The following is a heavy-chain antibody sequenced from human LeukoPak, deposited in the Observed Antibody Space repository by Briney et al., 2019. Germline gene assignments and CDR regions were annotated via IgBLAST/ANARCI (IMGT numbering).Heavy chain of an antibody. CDR3: TTEGYDFWSGYYSAY. V-gene: IGHV3-15*01. CDR2: IKSKTDGGTT. J-gene: IGHJ4*02. Sequence: GGSLRLSCAASGFTFSNAWMSWVRQAPGKGLEWVGRIKSKTDGGTTDYAAPVKGRFTISRDDSKNTLYLQMNSLKTEDTAMYYCTTEGYDFWSGYYSAYWGQGTLVTVSS. D-gene: IGHD3-3*01. CDR1: GFTFSNAW.